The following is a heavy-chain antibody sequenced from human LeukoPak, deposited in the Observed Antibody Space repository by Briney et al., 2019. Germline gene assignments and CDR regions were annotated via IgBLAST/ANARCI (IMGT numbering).Heavy chain of an antibody. D-gene: IGHD2-15*01. CDR2: NSDGRST. J-gene: IGHJ3*02. CDR3: GRGGAATDAFDI. Sequence: TAESLSLSCAAYGFTFSSYSMNWVRQAPGKGLVWVSRNSDGRSTSYDRSVKGRFTISRDNTKNQLYLQMNSLRAEATAMYYCGRGGAATDAFDIWGQGTLVTVSS. V-gene: IGHV3-74*01. CDR1: GFTFSSYS.